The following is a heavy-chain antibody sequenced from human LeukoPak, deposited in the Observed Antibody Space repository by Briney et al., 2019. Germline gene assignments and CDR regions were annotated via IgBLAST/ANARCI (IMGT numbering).Heavy chain of an antibody. J-gene: IGHJ4*02. CDR1: GGSISSSSYY. CDR3: ARTYDYVWGSYHYYFDY. V-gene: IGHV4-39*01. D-gene: IGHD3-16*02. CDR2: IYYSGST. Sequence: SETLSLTCTVSGGSISSSSYYWGWIRQPPGKGLEWIGSIYYSGSTYYNPSLKSRVTISVDTSKNQFSLKLSSVTAADTAVYYCARTYDYVWGSYHYYFDYWGQGTLVTVSS.